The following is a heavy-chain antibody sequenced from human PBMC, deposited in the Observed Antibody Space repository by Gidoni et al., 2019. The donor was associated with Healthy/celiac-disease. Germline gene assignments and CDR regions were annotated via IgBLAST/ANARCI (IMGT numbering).Heavy chain of an antibody. J-gene: IGHJ5*02. Sequence: QVQLVQSGAEVKKPGSSVNVSFKASGGTFCSYAISCVRQAPGQGLEWMGGIIPIFGTENYAQKFQGRVTITADESTSTAYMELSSLRSEDTAVYYCARSEYSSSSEDWFDPWGQGTLVTVSS. D-gene: IGHD6-6*01. V-gene: IGHV1-69*12. CDR1: GGTFCSYA. CDR3: ARSEYSSSSEDWFDP. CDR2: IIPIFGTE.